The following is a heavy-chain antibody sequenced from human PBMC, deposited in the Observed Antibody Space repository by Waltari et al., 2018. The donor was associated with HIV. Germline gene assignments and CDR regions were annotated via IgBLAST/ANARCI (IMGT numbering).Heavy chain of an antibody. J-gene: IGHJ4*02. CDR2: INSDGSTR. D-gene: IGHD3-3*01. V-gene: IGHV3-74*01. CDR3: ARASHDFEFSTFDGDYYFDL. CDR1: GFRVYILW. Sequence: VQLAQSAGGSIKTGWSPRHSCATSGFRVYILWMDCVRHVPGKGQDWIGRINSDGSTREYADAVKGRFVISRDNGRNTVYLQLNSLRVEDTAVYFCARASHDFEFSTFDGDYYFDLGGRGPRVAVSS.